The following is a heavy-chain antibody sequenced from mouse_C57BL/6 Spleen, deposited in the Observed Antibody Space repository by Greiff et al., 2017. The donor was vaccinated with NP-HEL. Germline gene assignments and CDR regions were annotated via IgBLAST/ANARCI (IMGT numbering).Heavy chain of an antibody. CDR3: ARWLLRFFFDY. CDR2: INPFNGGT. CDR1: GYTFTDYY. Sequence: VQLQQSGPVLVKPGASVKMSCKASGYTFTDYYMNWVKQSHGKSLEWIGVINPFNGGTSYNQKFKGKATLTVDKSSSPAYMELNSLTSEDSADYYRARWLLRFFFDYWGQGTTLTVSS. V-gene: IGHV1-19*01. D-gene: IGHD2-3*01. J-gene: IGHJ2*01.